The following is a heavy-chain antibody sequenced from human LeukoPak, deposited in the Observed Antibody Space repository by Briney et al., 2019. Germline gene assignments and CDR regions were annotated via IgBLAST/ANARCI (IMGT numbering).Heavy chain of an antibody. V-gene: IGHV4-34*01. CDR1: GGSFSGYY. Sequence: SETLSLTCAVYGGSFSGYYWSWIRQPPGKGLEWIGEINHSGSTNYNPSLKSRVTISVDTSKNQFSLKLSSVTAADTAVYYCARGTKRWLQFRGAFDYWGQGTLVTVSS. J-gene: IGHJ4*02. CDR2: INHSGST. D-gene: IGHD5-24*01. CDR3: ARGTKRWLQFRGAFDY.